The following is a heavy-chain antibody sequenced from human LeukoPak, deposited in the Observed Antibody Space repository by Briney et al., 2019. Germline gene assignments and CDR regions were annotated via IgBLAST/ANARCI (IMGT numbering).Heavy chain of an antibody. CDR1: VFTFCSYA. Sequence: GGSLRLSRAASVFTFCSYARSWVRQAPGKGLEWVSTISGRSGTRYYADSMEGRFTISRDNSKNTLYLQMNSLRAEDTAVYYCAGRRWLEIHTDYWGQGTLVTVSS. CDR3: AGRRWLEIHTDY. J-gene: IGHJ4*02. D-gene: IGHD6-19*01. CDR2: ISGRSGTR. V-gene: IGHV3-23*01.